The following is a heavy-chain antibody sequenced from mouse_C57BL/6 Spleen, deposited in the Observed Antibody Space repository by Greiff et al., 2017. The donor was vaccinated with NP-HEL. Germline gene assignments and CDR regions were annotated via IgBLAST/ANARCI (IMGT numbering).Heavy chain of an antibody. V-gene: IGHV5-4*01. D-gene: IGHD1-1*01. CDR3: ARDGGVITTVVADFDY. Sequence: EVKLQESGGGLVKPGGSLKLSCAASGFTFSSYAMSWVRQTPEKRLEWVATISDGGSYTYYPDNVKGRFTISRDNAKNNLYLQMSHLKSEDTAMYYWARDGGVITTVVADFDYWGQGTTLTVSS. CDR1: GFTFSSYA. CDR2: ISDGGSYT. J-gene: IGHJ2*01.